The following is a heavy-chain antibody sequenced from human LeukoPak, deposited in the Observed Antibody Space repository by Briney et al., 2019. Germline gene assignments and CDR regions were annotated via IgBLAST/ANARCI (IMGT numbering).Heavy chain of an antibody. Sequence: SGPALVKPTQTLTLTCTFSGFSLSTSGMCVSWIRQPPGKALEWLALIDWDDDKYYSTSLKTRLTISKDTSKNQVVLTMTNMDPVDTATYYCARISYRDSIGYYPDYWGQGTLVTVSS. D-gene: IGHD3-22*01. CDR1: GFSLSTSGMC. J-gene: IGHJ4*02. CDR3: ARISYRDSIGYYPDY. CDR2: IDWDDDK. V-gene: IGHV2-70*01.